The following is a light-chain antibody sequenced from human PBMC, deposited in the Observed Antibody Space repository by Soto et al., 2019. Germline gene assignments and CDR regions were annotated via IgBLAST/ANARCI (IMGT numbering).Light chain of an antibody. V-gene: IGKV3-20*01. CDR3: HQYGSSGWT. Sequence: EIVLTQSPGTLSLSPGERATLSCRASQSVSSSYLAWYQQKPGQAPRLLISGASSRATGIPDRFSGSGSGTDFTLTISRLEPEDFAVYYCHQYGSSGWTFGQGTKVEIK. CDR1: QSVSSSY. CDR2: GAS. J-gene: IGKJ1*01.